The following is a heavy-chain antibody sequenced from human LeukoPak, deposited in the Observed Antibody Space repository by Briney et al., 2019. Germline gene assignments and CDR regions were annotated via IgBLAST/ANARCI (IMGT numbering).Heavy chain of an antibody. V-gene: IGHV1-24*01. CDR3: VTDRARLFWYFDL. D-gene: IGHD2-21*02. J-gene: IGHJ2*01. CDR1: GSTLSDLS. Sequence: AASVKVSCKVSGSTLSDLSIHWVRQAPGKGLEYVGGSDPEDGETFHAQNFQGRVTMTEDTSIDTAYMELSSLRSEDTAVYYCVTDRARLFWYFDLWGRGTLVTVSS. CDR2: SDPEDGET.